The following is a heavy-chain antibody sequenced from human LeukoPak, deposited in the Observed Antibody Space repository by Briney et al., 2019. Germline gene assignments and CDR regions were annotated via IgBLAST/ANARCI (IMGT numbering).Heavy chain of an antibody. V-gene: IGHV3-7*01. CDR3: ARDVGGSLDY. CDR1: GFTFRSYW. Sequence: PGGSLGLSCAASGFTFRSYWMAWVRQAPGKGLEWVANIKEDESAKHQADSVKGRFTISRDNAQNSVYLQMSSLRGEDTAVYYCARDVGGSLDYWGQGTLVTVSS. D-gene: IGHD1-26*01. CDR2: IKEDESAK. J-gene: IGHJ4*02.